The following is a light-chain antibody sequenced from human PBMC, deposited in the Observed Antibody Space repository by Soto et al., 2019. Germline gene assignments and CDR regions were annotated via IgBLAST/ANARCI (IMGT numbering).Light chain of an antibody. J-gene: IGKJ2*01. Sequence: EIAMTQSPATLSVSPGQRATLSCRASQNVNSNLAWYQQKPGHAPSLLMYNVSTRATGFPSRFSGSGSGTEFTLTISSLQSEDSAIYYCQQDTTLNTFGQGTKLEI. CDR1: QNVNSN. CDR3: QQDTTLNT. V-gene: IGKV3-15*01. CDR2: NVS.